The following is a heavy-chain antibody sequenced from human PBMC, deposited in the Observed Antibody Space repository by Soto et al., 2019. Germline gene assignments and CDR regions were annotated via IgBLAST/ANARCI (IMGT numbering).Heavy chain of an antibody. D-gene: IGHD4-17*01. CDR2: FDPEDGET. J-gene: IGHJ4*02. CDR1: GYTLTELS. V-gene: IGHV1-24*01. CDR3: ATDRIPQDYGDYRLSHMNFDY. Sequence: GASVKVSCKVSGYTLTELSMHWVRQAPGKGLEWMGGFDPEDGETIYAQKFQGRVTMTEDTSTDTAYMELSSLRSEDTAVYYCATDRIPQDYGDYRLSHMNFDYWGQGTLVTVSS.